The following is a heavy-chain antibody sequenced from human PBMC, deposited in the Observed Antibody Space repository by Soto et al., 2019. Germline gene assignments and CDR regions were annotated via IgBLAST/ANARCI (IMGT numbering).Heavy chain of an antibody. CDR2: IIPILGIA. CDR3: ARVERGRGNSYYYYMDV. CDR1: GGTFSSYT. V-gene: IGHV1-69*02. J-gene: IGHJ6*03. Sequence: SVKVSCKASGGTFSSYTISWVRQAPGQGFEWMGRIIPILGIANYAQKFQGRVTITADKSTSTAYMELSSLRSEDTAVYYCARVERGRGNSYYYYMDVWGKGTTVTVSS.